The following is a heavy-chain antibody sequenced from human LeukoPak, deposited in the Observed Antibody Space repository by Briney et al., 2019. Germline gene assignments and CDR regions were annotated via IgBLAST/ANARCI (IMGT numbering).Heavy chain of an antibody. Sequence: SETLSLTCTVSGYSISSGYYWGWIRQPPGKGLEWIGSIYHSGSPYYNPSLKSRVTISVDTSKNQFSLKLSSVTAADTAVYYCASVLRWGGELFPGYFDYWGQGPLVTVSS. V-gene: IGHV4-38-2*02. CDR1: GYSISSGYY. D-gene: IGHD3-10*01. CDR2: IYHSGSP. CDR3: ASVLRWGGELFPGYFDY. J-gene: IGHJ4*02.